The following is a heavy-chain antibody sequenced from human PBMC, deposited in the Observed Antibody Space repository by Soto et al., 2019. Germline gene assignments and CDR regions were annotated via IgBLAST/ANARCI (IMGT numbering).Heavy chain of an antibody. CDR2: ISGSGGST. Sequence: GGSLSISCAASGCTFSSYAISWVRQAPGKGLEWVSAISGSGGSTYYADSVKGRFTISRDNSKNTLYLQMNSLRAEDTAVYYCAKDRTLIVVVIPDYWGQGTLVTVSS. CDR1: GCTFSSYA. D-gene: IGHD3-22*01. CDR3: AKDRTLIVVVIPDY. J-gene: IGHJ4*02. V-gene: IGHV3-23*01.